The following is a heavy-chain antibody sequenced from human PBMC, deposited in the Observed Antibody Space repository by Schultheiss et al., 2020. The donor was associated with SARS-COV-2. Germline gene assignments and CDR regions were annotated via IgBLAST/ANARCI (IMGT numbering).Heavy chain of an antibody. J-gene: IGHJ4*02. D-gene: IGHD3-9*01. CDR3: ATSYDILTGYSY. CDR2: IGTAGDT. Sequence: GGSLRLSCAACGFTFSRYDMYWVRQVTGKGLEWVSLIGTAGDTYYPGSVKGHFTISRDNSKNTLYLQMNSLRAEDTAVYYCATSYDILTGYSYWGQGTLVTVSS. CDR1: GFTFSRYD. V-gene: IGHV3-13*03.